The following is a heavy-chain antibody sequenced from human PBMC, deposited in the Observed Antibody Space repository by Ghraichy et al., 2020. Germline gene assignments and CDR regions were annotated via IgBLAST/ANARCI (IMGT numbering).Heavy chain of an antibody. CDR1: GFTFSRYW. D-gene: IGHD3-16*01. V-gene: IGHV3-7*03. J-gene: IGHJ4*02. CDR3: ARQGFGLPFDY. CDR2: IKHYSSEK. Sequence: GGSLRLSCAASGFTFSRYWMTWVRQAPGKGLEWVANIKHYSSEKYYVDSVKGRFTISRDDAKNTLFLQMNSLRAEDTALYYCARQGFGLPFDYWGQGTLVTVSS.